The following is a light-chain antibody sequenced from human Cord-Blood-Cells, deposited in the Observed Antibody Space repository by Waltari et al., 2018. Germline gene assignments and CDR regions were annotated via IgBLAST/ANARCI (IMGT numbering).Light chain of an antibody. J-gene: IGKJ4*02. CDR2: DAS. CDR3: QQYDNLPLT. Sequence: EIQMTLSPSSLSASVGDRVTITCQASQDISNYLNWYQQKPGKAPKLLIYDASNLETGVPSRFSGSGSGTDVTFTISSLQPEDIATYYCQQYDNLPLTFGGGTKVEIK. V-gene: IGKV1-33*01. CDR1: QDISNY.